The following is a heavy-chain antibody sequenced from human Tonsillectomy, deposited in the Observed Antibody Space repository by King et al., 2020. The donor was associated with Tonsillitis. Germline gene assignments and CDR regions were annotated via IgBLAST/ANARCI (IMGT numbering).Heavy chain of an antibody. D-gene: IGHD3-16*02. J-gene: IGHJ6*03. CDR1: GGSISSSSYY. CDR3: APLGSYRSDQYFFHMDV. CDR2: IYYSGST. V-gene: IGHV4-39*01. Sequence: QLQESGPGLVKPSETLSLTCTVSGGSISSSSYYWGWIRQPPGKGLEWIGSIYYSGSTYYNPSLKSRVTISVDTSKNQFTLKLSSVTAADTAVYYCAPLGSYRSDQYFFHMDVWGNGTTVTVSS.